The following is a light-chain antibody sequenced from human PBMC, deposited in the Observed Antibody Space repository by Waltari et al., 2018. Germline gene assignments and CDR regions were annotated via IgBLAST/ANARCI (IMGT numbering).Light chain of an antibody. J-gene: IGLJ2*01. V-gene: IGLV3-1*01. CDR1: ELGNKL. CDR3: QAWDRTTAV. Sequence: SYELSQPPSESVSPGQKAVISCPGAELGNKLVWWYQQKPGQSPVLVLYQDDKRPSGIPERFSGSNAGTRATLIIVGTQPMDEADYYCQAWDRTTAVFGGGTKLTVL. CDR2: QDD.